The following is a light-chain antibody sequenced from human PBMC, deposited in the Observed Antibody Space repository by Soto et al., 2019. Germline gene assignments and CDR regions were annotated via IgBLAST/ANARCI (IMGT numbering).Light chain of an antibody. Sequence: DIQMTQSPSTLSASVGDRVTITCRASQSISGWLAWYQEKPGKAPKLLIYDASSLESGVPSRFSCSGCATEFAVNITSLQADDFATYYCKQYDNHRFTFGPGTRWISN. J-gene: IGKJ3*01. V-gene: IGKV1-5*01. CDR2: DAS. CDR3: KQYDNHRFT. CDR1: QSISGW.